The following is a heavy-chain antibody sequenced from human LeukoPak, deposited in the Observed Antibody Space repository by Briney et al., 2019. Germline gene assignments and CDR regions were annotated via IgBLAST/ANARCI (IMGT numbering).Heavy chain of an antibody. V-gene: IGHV4-34*01. Sequence: SETLSLTCAVYGGSFSGYYWSWIRQPPGKGLEWIGEINHSGSTNYNPSLKSRVTISVDTSKNQFSLKLSSVTAADTAVYYCARDGPYYYGSRSYDYFDYWGQGTLVTVSS. CDR3: ARDGPYYYGSRSYDYFDY. CDR2: INHSGST. CDR1: GGSFSGYY. D-gene: IGHD3-10*01. J-gene: IGHJ4*02.